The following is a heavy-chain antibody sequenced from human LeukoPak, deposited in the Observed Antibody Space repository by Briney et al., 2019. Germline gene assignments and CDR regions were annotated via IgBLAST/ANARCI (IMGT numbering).Heavy chain of an antibody. CDR2: IRHDGSKK. Sequence: PGGSLRLSCAASGFTSSTSGMHWVRQAPGKGLEWVSFIRHDGSKKYYANSVKGRFTISRDNSKNTLYVQMNSLRPEDTAVYYCAKGPSGNQFDPWGQGTLVTVSS. D-gene: IGHD1-26*01. CDR1: GFTSSTSG. J-gene: IGHJ5*02. CDR3: AKGPSGNQFDP. V-gene: IGHV3-30*02.